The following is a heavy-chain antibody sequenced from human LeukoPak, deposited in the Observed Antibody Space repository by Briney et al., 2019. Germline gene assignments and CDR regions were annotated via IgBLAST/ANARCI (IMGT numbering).Heavy chain of an antibody. CDR2: ISGSGGST. Sequence: GGSLRLSCAASGFTFGSYAMSWVRQAPGKGLEWVSAISGSGGSTYYADSVKGRFTISRDNSKNTLYLQMNSLRAEDTAVYYCAKAPHYSNIAYFDYWGQGTLVTVSS. D-gene: IGHD4-11*01. J-gene: IGHJ4*02. CDR3: AKAPHYSNIAYFDY. CDR1: GFTFGSYA. V-gene: IGHV3-23*01.